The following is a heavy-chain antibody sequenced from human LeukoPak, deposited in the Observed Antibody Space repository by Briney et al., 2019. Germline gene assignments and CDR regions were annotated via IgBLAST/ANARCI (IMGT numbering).Heavy chain of an antibody. CDR3: ARAYYSDITDYPYIGY. CDR2: IRYDGNNK. Sequence: PGRSLRLSCAASGLTFSTYGMHWVRQAPGKGLEWVAVIRYDGNNKFYVDSVRGRFTISRDNSKNTLYLQMNSLRAEDTAVYYCARAYYSDITDYPYIGYWGQGVLVTVSS. J-gene: IGHJ4*02. CDR1: GLTFSTYG. D-gene: IGHD3-22*01. V-gene: IGHV3-33*01.